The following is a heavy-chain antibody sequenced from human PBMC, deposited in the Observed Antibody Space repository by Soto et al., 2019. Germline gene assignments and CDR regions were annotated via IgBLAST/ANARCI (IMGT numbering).Heavy chain of an antibody. J-gene: IGHJ5*02. CDR1: GGSVSSGSYY. CDR3: ARDGAIHWFDP. Sequence: SETLSLTCTVSGGSVSSGSYYWSWIRQPPGKGLEWIGYIYYSGSTNYNPSLKSRVTISVDTSKNQFSLKLSSVTAADTAVYYCARDGAIHWFDPWGQGTLVTVSS. D-gene: IGHD3-16*01. CDR2: IYYSGST. V-gene: IGHV4-61*01.